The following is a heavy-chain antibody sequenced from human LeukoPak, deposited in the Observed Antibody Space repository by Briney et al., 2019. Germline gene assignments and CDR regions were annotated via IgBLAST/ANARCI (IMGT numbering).Heavy chain of an antibody. D-gene: IGHD3-9*01. Sequence: GGSLRLSCAASGFTFSSYYMSWIRQAPGKGLEWVSYISSSSSYTNYADSVKGRFTISRDNAKNSLYLQMNSLRAEDTAVYYCARVLRYFDWFSFDYWGQGTLVTVSS. CDR1: GFTFSSYY. CDR3: ARVLRYFDWFSFDY. J-gene: IGHJ4*02. V-gene: IGHV3-11*06. CDR2: ISSSSSYT.